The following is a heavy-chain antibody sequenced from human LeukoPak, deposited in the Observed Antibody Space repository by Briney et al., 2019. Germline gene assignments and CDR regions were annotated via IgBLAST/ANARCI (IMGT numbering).Heavy chain of an antibody. CDR2: ISGGGGGT. J-gene: IGHJ6*02. CDR3: AKDLGGKPYYYYRWDV. V-gene: IGHV3-23*01. CDR1: GFTFSSYA. Sequence: PGGSLRLSCAASGFTFSSYAMSWVRQAPGKGLEWVSAISGGGGGTFYAGSVKGRFTISRDNSKNTLYLEVNSLRAEDTAVYYCAKDLGGKPYYYYRWDVWGQGTTVTVSS.